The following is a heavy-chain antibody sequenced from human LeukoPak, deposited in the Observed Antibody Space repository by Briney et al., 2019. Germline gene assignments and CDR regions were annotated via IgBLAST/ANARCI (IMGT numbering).Heavy chain of an antibody. J-gene: IGHJ4*02. V-gene: IGHV4-34*01. D-gene: IGHD3-22*01. CDR2: INHSGST. CDR1: GGSFSGYY. CDR3: ARSSNYYDSSGYLGFDY. Sequence: SETLSLTCAVYGGSFSGYYWSWIRQPPGKGLEWIGEINHSGSTNYNPPLKSRVTISVDTSKNQFSLKLSSVTAADTAVYYCARSSNYYDSSGYLGFDYWGQGTLVTVSS.